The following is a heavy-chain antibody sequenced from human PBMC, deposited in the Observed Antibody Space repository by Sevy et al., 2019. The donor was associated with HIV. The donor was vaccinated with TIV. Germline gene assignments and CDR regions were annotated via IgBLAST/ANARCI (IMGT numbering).Heavy chain of an antibody. V-gene: IGHV1-18*01. CDR3: ARVEYYYDSSGYLNINWFDP. CDR1: GYTFTSYG. CDR2: ISAYNGNT. J-gene: IGHJ5*02. D-gene: IGHD3-22*01. Sequence: ASVKVSCKASGYTFTSYGISWVRQAPGQGLEWMGWISAYNGNTNYAQMLQGRVTMTTDTSTSTAYMELRSLRSDDTAVYYCARVEYYYDSSGYLNINWFDPWGQGTLVTVSS.